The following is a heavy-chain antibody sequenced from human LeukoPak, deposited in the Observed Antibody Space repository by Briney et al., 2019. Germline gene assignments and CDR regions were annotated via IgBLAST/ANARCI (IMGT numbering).Heavy chain of an antibody. D-gene: IGHD3-22*01. Sequence: GGSLRLSCAAPGFTFSSYAMSWVRQAPGKGLEWVSAISGSGGSTYYADSVKGRFTISRDNSKNTLYLQMNSLRAEDTAVYYCAKVSGGITMIVVVKTYYFDYWGQGTLVTVSS. V-gene: IGHV3-23*01. CDR3: AKVSGGITMIVVVKTYYFDY. CDR2: ISGSGGST. CDR1: GFTFSSYA. J-gene: IGHJ4*02.